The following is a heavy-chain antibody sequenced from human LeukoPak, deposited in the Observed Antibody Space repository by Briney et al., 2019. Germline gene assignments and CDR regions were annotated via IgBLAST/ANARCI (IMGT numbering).Heavy chain of an antibody. V-gene: IGHV3-48*03. J-gene: IGHJ4*02. Sequence: GGPLRLSCAASGFTFSSYEMNWVRQAPGKGLEWVSYISSSGSDIYHADSVKGRFTISRDNAKNSLYLQMNSLRAEDTAVYYCVGAYDLRFWGQGTLVTVSS. D-gene: IGHD5-12*01. CDR3: VGAYDLRF. CDR1: GFTFSSYE. CDR2: ISSSGSDI.